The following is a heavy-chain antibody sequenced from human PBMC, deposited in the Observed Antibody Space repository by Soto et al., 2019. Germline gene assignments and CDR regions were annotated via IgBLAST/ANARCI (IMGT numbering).Heavy chain of an antibody. Sequence: QVQLQASGPGLVKPSQTLSLTCTVSGASLSSDAYYWSWIRQHPVKGLEWIGYIYYSGATYYNPSLESRVTISLDTPKNHFSLRLSSVSAADTAVYYCARGGRRGDVFDIWCQGTMVTVSS. D-gene: IGHD1-1*01. CDR1: GASLSSDAYY. CDR3: ARGGRRGDVFDI. V-gene: IGHV4-31*03. CDR2: IYYSGAT. J-gene: IGHJ3*02.